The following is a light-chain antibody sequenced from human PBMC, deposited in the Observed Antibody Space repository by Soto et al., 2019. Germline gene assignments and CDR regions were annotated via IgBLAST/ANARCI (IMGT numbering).Light chain of an antibody. V-gene: IGLV2-14*01. CDR1: SSDVGGYNY. Sequence: QSVLTQPASVSGSPGQSITISCTGTSSDVGGYNYVSWYQQQPGKAPKLMIYEVSNRPSGVSNRFSGSKSGNTASLTISGLQAEDEADYYCKSYTSSRTRVFGGGTKLTVL. CDR3: KSYTSSRTRV. J-gene: IGLJ3*02. CDR2: EVS.